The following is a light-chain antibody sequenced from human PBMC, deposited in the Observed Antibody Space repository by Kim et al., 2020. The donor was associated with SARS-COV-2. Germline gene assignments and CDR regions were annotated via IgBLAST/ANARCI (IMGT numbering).Light chain of an antibody. CDR1: QSVSSY. J-gene: IGKJ2*01. Sequence: DIVLTQSPATLSLSPGDRATLSCRASQSVSSYLAWYQQKPGQAPWLLIYDASNRATGIPARFSGSGSGTDFTLTISSLEPEDFAVYYCQYRRTFGQGTKLEIK. CDR2: DAS. CDR3: QYRRT. V-gene: IGKV3-11*01.